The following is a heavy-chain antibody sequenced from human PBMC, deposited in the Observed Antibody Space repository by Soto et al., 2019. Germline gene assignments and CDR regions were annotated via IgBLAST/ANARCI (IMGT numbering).Heavy chain of an antibody. CDR2: ISDSGGST. D-gene: IGHD6-13*01. CDR1: GFTFSTYA. J-gene: IGHJ4*02. V-gene: IGHV3-23*01. CDR3: ASRAGNW. Sequence: EVQLLESGGGLVQPGESLRLSCAASGFTFSTYAMSWVRQAPGKGLEWVSSISDSGGSTYYADSVKGRFTISRDNSNNPLCLQMNSLRAEDTAVYSCASRAGNWWGQGTLVTVSS.